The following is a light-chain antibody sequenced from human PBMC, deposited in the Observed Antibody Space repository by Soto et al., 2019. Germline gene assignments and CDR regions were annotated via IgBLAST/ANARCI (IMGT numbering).Light chain of an antibody. J-gene: IGKJ1*01. CDR2: GAS. CDR1: QTISSN. CDR3: QQYNAWPGT. Sequence: EIVMTRFPATLSVSPGQRATLSCRASQTISSNLAWYQQKPGQAPRLPIYGASTRATGIPARFSGSGSGTHFTLTISSLQSEDFGTYYCQQYNAWPGTFGQGTKVDIK. V-gene: IGKV3-15*01.